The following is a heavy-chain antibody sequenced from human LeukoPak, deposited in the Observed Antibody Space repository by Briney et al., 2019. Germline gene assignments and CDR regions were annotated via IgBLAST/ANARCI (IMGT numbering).Heavy chain of an antibody. Sequence: GRSLRLSCAASEFTFTTYAMHWVRQAPGKGLEWVAFISYDRNKKDYADSVKGRFTISRDNSENTLYLQMNSLRIEDAGVYYCVRPSDHYYYYFYMDVWGQGTTVTVSS. CDR1: EFTFTTYA. J-gene: IGHJ6*03. CDR2: ISYDRNKK. CDR3: VRPSDHYYYYFYMDV. V-gene: IGHV3-30*04.